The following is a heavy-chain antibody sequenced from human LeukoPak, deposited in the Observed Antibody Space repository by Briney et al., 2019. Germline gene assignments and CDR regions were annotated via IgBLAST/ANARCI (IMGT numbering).Heavy chain of an antibody. V-gene: IGHV3-74*01. Sequence: PGGSLRLSCGASGFTFRTSWMHWVRQAPGKGLMWVSFINRDGSATSHADSVKGRFTISRDNAKNMVYLQMNRLSEEDTAVYYCATDREYSQEPWGQGTLVIVSS. CDR2: INRDGSAT. D-gene: IGHD5-12*01. CDR3: ATDREYSQEP. J-gene: IGHJ5*02. CDR1: GFTFRTSW.